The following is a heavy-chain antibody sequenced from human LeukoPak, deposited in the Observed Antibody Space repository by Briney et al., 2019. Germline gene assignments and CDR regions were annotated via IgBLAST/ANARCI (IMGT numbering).Heavy chain of an antibody. CDR1: GFTFSTFT. CDR3: ARESGKFDY. J-gene: IGHJ4*02. CDR2: ITGNGGNT. Sequence: PGGSLRLSCSGFGFTFSTFTMHWVRQAPGKGLEYVSAITGNGGNTYFADSVKGRFTISRDNSKNSLFLEMSSLRTEDTAMYYCARESGKFDYWGQGTLVAVSS. V-gene: IGHV3-64*04.